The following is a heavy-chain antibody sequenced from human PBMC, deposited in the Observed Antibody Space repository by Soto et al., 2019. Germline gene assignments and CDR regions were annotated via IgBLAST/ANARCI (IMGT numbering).Heavy chain of an antibody. CDR3: AKEIDSGIPYYLDY. D-gene: IGHD1-26*01. CDR1: GFTFSNYA. J-gene: IGHJ4*02. CDR2: ISASGCGT. V-gene: IGHV3-23*01. Sequence: EVQLLESGGGLVQPGGSLRLSCAASGFTFSNYAMTWVRQAPRKGLEWVSTISASGCGTYYADSLKGRLTISRDNSKNTFYLQMNSLRAEDTAVYYCAKEIDSGIPYYLDYWGQGTLVTVSS.